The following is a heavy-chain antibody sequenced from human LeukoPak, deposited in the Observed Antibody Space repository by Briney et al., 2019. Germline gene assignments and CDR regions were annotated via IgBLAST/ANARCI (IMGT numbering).Heavy chain of an antibody. J-gene: IGHJ3*02. Sequence: GGSLRLSCAASEFTFSSYSMNWVRQAPGKGLEWVSSISSSSSYIYYADSVKGRFTISRDNAKNSLNLQMNSLRAEDTAVYYCARVVGYQLLPHDAFDIWGQGTMVTVSS. V-gene: IGHV3-21*01. CDR2: ISSSSSYI. CDR3: ARVVGYQLLPHDAFDI. CDR1: EFTFSSYS. D-gene: IGHD2-2*01.